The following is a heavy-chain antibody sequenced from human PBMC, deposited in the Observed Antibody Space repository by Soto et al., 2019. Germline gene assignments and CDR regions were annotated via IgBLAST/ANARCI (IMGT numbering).Heavy chain of an antibody. D-gene: IGHD5-18*01. V-gene: IGHV4-59*01. J-gene: IGHJ3*02. CDR1: GGSISSYY. CDR3: ARAPPFYSYGRPDAFDI. Sequence: SETLSLTCTVSGGSISSYYWSWIRQPPGKGLEWIGYIYYSGSTNYNPSLKSRVTISVDTSKNQFSLKLSSVTAAGTAVYYCARAPPFYSYGRPDAFDIWGQGTMVTVSS. CDR2: IYYSGST.